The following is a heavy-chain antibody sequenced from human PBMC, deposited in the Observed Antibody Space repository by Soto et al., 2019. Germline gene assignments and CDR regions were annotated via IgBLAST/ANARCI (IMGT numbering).Heavy chain of an antibody. V-gene: IGHV3-23*01. CDR3: AKFPGETFKKWYFHY. Sequence: EVQLLESGGGLVQPGGSLRLSCAASGFTFSSYAKTWVRQAPGKGLEWVSVITGGVGVTYYADSVKGRFTISRDKSKNTLYLKMKSLRSEDTAVYNCAKFPGETFKKWYFHYCRQGTLVTVSS. CDR2: ITGGVGVT. J-gene: IGHJ4*02. CDR1: GFTFSSYA. D-gene: IGHD3-16*01.